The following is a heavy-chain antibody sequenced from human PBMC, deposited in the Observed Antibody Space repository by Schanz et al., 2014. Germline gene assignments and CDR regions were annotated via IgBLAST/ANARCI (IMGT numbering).Heavy chain of an antibody. V-gene: IGHV1-18*01. D-gene: IGHD2-2*01. J-gene: IGHJ5*02. CDR3: VRAVGPAALHGYWFDP. CDR1: GYTFTRSG. Sequence: QVQLVQSGGEVKTPGASVKVSCKASGYTFTRSGISWVRQAPGQGLEWMGWIGGSDGNTNFAQKFQGRVTMTTDTSTSTVYMELRSLTSDDSAVYYCVRAVGPAALHGYWFDPWGQGTLVTVAS. CDR2: IGGSDGNT.